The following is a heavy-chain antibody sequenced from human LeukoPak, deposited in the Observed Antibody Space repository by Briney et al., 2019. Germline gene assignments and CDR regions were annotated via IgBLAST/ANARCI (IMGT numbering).Heavy chain of an antibody. CDR2: IGGRDGST. V-gene: IGHV3-23*01. CDR3: AKGHYYGSGSLDY. D-gene: IGHD3-10*01. Sequence: GGSLRLSCAASGFTFSSYGMSWVRQAPGKGLEWVSAIGGRDGSTYYADSVKGRFTISRDNSKNTLYVQMNSLRAEDTAVYYCAKGHYYGSGSLDYWGQGTLATVSS. J-gene: IGHJ4*02. CDR1: GFTFSSYG.